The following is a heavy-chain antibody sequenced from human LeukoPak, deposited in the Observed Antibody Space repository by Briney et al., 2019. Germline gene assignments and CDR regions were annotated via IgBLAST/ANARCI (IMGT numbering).Heavy chain of an antibody. CDR3: ARELLGSHFDY. Sequence: GSLRLSCAASGFTFSSYAMSWVRQAPGKGLEWVSSISSSSSYIYYADSVKGRFTISRDNAKNSLYLQMNSLRAEGTAVYYCARELLGSHFDYWGQGTLVTVSS. D-gene: IGHD7-27*01. V-gene: IGHV3-21*01. J-gene: IGHJ4*02. CDR1: GFTFSSYA. CDR2: ISSSSSYI.